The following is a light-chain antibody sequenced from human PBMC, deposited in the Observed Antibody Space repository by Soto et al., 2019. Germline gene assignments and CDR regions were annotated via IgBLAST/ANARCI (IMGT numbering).Light chain of an antibody. J-gene: IGKJ5*01. Sequence: EIVLTQSPATLSLSPGEGATVSCRASQSVSSHLAWYQQKRGQAPRLLIYDASSRASGIPARFSGRGSGTDFTLTISYLEPEDFAIYYCQQGGNWPLTVGQGTRLEIK. V-gene: IGKV3-11*01. CDR3: QQGGNWPLT. CDR2: DAS. CDR1: QSVSSH.